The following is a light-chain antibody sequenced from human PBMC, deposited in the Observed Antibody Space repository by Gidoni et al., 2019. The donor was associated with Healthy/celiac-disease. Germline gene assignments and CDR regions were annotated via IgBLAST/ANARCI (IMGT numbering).Light chain of an antibody. V-gene: IGKV1-39*01. J-gene: IGKJ4*01. CDR1: QSISSY. CDR3: QQSYSTLT. CDR2: AAS. Sequence: DIQLTQSPSSLSASVGDRVTITCRASQSISSYINWYQQKPEKATKLLIYAASSLHSGVPSRFSGRGSETDFTLTISSLQTEDLATYYCQQSYSTLTFXGXTRVEIK.